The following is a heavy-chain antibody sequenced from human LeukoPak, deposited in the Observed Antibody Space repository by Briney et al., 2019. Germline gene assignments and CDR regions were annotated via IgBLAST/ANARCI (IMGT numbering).Heavy chain of an antibody. Sequence: PSETLSLTCTVSGGSISSYYWSWIRQPPGEGLEWIGYIYYSGSTNYNPSLKSRVTISVDTSKNQFSLKLSSVTAADTAVYYCARVEGDKWLSFDYWGQGTLVTVSS. D-gene: IGHD6-19*01. J-gene: IGHJ4*02. CDR2: IYYSGST. CDR3: ARVEGDKWLSFDY. CDR1: GGSISSYY. V-gene: IGHV4-59*01.